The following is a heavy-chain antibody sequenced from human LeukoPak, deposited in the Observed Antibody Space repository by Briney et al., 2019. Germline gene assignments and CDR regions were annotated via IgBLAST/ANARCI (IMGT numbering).Heavy chain of an antibody. J-gene: IGHJ4*02. D-gene: IGHD2-15*01. V-gene: IGHV3-23*01. CDR1: GFTFSSYA. Sequence: QAGGSLRLSCAASGFTFSSYAMSWVRQAPGKGLEWVSAISGSGGSTYYADSVKGRFTISRDNSRNTLYLQMNSLRAEDTALYYCAKDRIVVVAAPFDYWGQGTLVTVSS. CDR3: AKDRIVVVAAPFDY. CDR2: ISGSGGST.